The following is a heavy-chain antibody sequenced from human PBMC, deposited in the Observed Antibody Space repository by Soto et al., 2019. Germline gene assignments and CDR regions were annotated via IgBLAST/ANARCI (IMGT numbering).Heavy chain of an antibody. D-gene: IGHD6-13*01. Sequence: QVQLVQSGAEVKKPGASVKVSCKASGYTFTSYGITWVRQAPGNGFEWREWTSAYNGNTKYAQKLQGRVTMTTDTTTSTADMELRSLRSDDTAVYYCAGAAGQQLGFYYYYGMDVWGQGTTVTVSS. CDR2: TSAYNGNT. J-gene: IGHJ6*02. CDR1: GYTFTSYG. CDR3: AGAAGQQLGFYYYYGMDV. V-gene: IGHV1-18*01.